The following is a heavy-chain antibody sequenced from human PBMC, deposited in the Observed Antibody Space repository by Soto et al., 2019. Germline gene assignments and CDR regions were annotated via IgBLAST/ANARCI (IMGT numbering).Heavy chain of an antibody. CDR3: AKGGTYYFDS. Sequence: SETLSLTCSVSGASISNFYWSWIRQSAGKGLEWIGRLYTRGTTDYNPSLKSRVTMSIDTSKNRVSLSLTSVTAADTAVYYCAKGGTYYFDSWGQGIVVTSPQ. CDR2: LYTRGTT. V-gene: IGHV4-4*07. D-gene: IGHD3-16*01. CDR1: GASISNFY. J-gene: IGHJ4*02.